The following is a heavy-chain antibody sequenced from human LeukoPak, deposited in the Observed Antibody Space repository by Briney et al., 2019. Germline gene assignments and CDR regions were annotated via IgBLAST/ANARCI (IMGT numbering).Heavy chain of an antibody. J-gene: IGHJ4*02. CDR3: AKGSGYDTDFDY. D-gene: IGHD3-9*01. CDR2: ISGSGDNT. V-gene: IGHV3-23*01. Sequence: GGSLRLSCAASGFTFSSYAMSWVRQAPGKGLEWVSGISGSGDNTYYADSVKGRFTISRDNSKNTLYLQMNSLRAEDTAVYYCAKGSGYDTDFDYWGQGTLVTVSS. CDR1: GFTFSSYA.